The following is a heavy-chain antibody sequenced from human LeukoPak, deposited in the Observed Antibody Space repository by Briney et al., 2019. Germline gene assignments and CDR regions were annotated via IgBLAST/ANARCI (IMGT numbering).Heavy chain of an antibody. CDR2: IKQDGSEK. V-gene: IGHV3-7*01. D-gene: IGHD6-19*01. CDR1: GFTFSSYW. Sequence: GGSPRLSCAASGFTFSSYWMSWVRQAPGKGLEWVANIKQDGSEKYYVDSVKGRFTISRDNAKNSLYLQMNSLSAEDTAVYYCARGSSGWYSGYYYYGMDVWGQGTTVTVSS. CDR3: ARGSSGWYSGYYYYGMDV. J-gene: IGHJ6*02.